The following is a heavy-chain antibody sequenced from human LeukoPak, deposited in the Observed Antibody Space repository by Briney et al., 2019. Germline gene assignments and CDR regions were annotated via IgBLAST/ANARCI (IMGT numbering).Heavy chain of an antibody. D-gene: IGHD3-3*01. Sequence: APVKVSCKASGYTFTGYYMHWVRQAPGQGLEWMGWINPNSGGTNYAQKFQGRVTMTRDTSISTAYMELSRLRSDDTALYYCARGSRNGRFLEWLLYCDYWGQGTLVTVSS. J-gene: IGHJ4*02. CDR3: ARGSRNGRFLEWLLYCDY. CDR1: GYTFTGYY. V-gene: IGHV1-2*02. CDR2: INPNSGGT.